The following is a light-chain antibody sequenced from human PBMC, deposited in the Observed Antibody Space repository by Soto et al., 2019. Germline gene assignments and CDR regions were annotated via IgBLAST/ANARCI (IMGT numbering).Light chain of an antibody. CDR3: QQDGSSPPLT. CDR2: GAS. V-gene: IGKV3-20*01. J-gene: IGKJ4*01. Sequence: EVVFKESPGALSLSQGERATHSCRAIQSVSGSYLAWYPQKPGQAPRLLIYGASSRATGIPDRFSGSGSGTDFNLTISRLEPEDFAVYYCQQDGSSPPLTFGGGTKVDIK. CDR1: QSVSGSY.